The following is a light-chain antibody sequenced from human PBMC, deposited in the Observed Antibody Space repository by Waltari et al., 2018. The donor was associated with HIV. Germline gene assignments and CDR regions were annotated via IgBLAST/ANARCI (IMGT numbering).Light chain of an antibody. Sequence: QSALTQSRSVSGSPGQSITISCTGTSNDVGAYNYFSWYQQHPGRAPRLLIFDLIKRPPGVPDRFSGSKSGNTASLTISGLQAEDEADYYCCSSAGRYIFVFGTGTKVTVL. CDR3: CSSAGRYIFV. V-gene: IGLV2-11*01. J-gene: IGLJ1*01. CDR1: SNDVGAYNY. CDR2: DLI.